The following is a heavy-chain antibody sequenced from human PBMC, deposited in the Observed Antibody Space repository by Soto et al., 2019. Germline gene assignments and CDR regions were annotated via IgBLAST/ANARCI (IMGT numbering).Heavy chain of an antibody. CDR3: AGGDQE. CDR1: GFPFSTYW. CDR2: INSDGSST. D-gene: IGHD2-21*02. Sequence: EEHLVQSGGGLVQPGGSLRLSCAASGFPFSTYWMHWVRQVPGQGLVWVSRINSDGSSTIYADFVKGRFTISRDNAKNTLYLQMNRLRVDDTAIYYCAGGDQEWGQGALVTVSS. V-gene: IGHV3-74*01. J-gene: IGHJ4*02.